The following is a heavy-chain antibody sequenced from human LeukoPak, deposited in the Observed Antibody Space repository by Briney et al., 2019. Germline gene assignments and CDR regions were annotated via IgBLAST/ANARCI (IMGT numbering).Heavy chain of an antibody. D-gene: IGHD6-13*01. CDR3: AKSQNYIAAAGVLGY. J-gene: IGHJ4*02. V-gene: IGHV3-23*01. CDR2: ISGSGGST. Sequence: GGSLGLSCAASGFTFSSYAMSWVRQAPGKGLEWVSAISGSGGSTYYADSVKGRFTISRDNSKNTLYLQMNSLRAEDTAVYYCAKSQNYIAAAGVLGYWGQGTLVTVSS. CDR1: GFTFSSYA.